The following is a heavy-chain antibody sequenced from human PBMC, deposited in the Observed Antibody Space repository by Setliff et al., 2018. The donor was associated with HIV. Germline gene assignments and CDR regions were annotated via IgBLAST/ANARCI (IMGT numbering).Heavy chain of an antibody. V-gene: IGHV3-33*01. CDR3: ARVRCGSTDCH. D-gene: IGHD2-2*01. CDR2: IWYDGSNK. CDR1: GFTFSSYG. J-gene: IGHJ4*02. Sequence: PGGSLRLSCAASGFTFSSYGMHWVRQAPGKGLEWVAVIWYDGSNKYYADSVKGRFTISRDNSKNSLYLQMNSLRAEDTAVYYCARVRCGSTDCHWGPGTLVTVSS.